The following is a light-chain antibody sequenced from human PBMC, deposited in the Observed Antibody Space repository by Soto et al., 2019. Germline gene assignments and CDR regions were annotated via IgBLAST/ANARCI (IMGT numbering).Light chain of an antibody. CDR3: SSYTSSSSPYV. J-gene: IGLJ1*01. CDR1: SSDVGGYNY. CDR2: EVS. Sequence: QSVLTQPASVSGSPGQSITISCTGTSSDVGGYNYVSWYQQHPGKAPKLMIYEVSNRPSGVSNRFSGSKSGNTASLTISGLQAEEEAAYYCSSYTSSSSPYVFGSGTKLTVL. V-gene: IGLV2-14*01.